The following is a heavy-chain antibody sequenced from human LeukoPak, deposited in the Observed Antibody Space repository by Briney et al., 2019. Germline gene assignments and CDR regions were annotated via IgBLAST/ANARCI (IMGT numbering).Heavy chain of an antibody. CDR1: GDSVTSYY. J-gene: IGHJ4*02. CDR2: IYYSGST. V-gene: IGHV4-59*02. D-gene: IGHD6-19*01. CDR3: ARGRLARSPYFDY. Sequence: SETLSLTCTVSGDSVTSYYWNWIRQPPGKGLEWIGYIYYSGSTDYNPSLKSRVTISVETSKNQFSLNLSSVTAADTAVYYCARGRLARSPYFDYWGQGTLVTVSS.